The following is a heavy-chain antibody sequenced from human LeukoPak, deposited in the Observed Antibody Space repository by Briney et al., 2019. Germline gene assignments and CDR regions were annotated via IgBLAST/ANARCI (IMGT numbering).Heavy chain of an antibody. V-gene: IGHV3-33*01. Sequence: GGSLRLSCAASGFSFSTYAMHWVRQAPGKGLEWVALIWHDASHTFYTDSVKGRFTISRDNSKNTVYLQMNSLRAEDTAVYYCARVVVAASYYYYYGMDVWGQGTTVTVSS. CDR3: ARVVVAASYYYYYGMDV. CDR1: GFSFSTYA. D-gene: IGHD2-15*01. CDR2: IWHDASHT. J-gene: IGHJ6*02.